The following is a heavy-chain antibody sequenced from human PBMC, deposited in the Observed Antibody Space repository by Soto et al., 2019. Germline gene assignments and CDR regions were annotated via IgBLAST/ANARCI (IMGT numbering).Heavy chain of an antibody. CDR1: GGSFSGYY. CDR2: INHSGST. V-gene: IGHV4-34*01. J-gene: IGHJ4*02. D-gene: IGHD5-12*01. Sequence: SETLSLTCAVYGGSFSGYYWSWIRQPPGKGLEWIGEINHSGSTNYNPSLKSRVTISVDTSKNQFSLKLSSVTAADTAVYYCARQGVVGYDGDYWGQGTLVTVSS. CDR3: ARQGVVGYDGDY.